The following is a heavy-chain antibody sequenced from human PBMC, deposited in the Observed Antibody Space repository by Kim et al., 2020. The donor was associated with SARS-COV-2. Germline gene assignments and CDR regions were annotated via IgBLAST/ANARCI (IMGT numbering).Heavy chain of an antibody. Sequence: ASVKVSCKASGYTFTGYFMHWVRQAPGQGLEWMGWINGNSGGTNFPQKFQGRITMTRDTSISTAYMELSRHRSDDTAVYYCARGTSSYYFDYMGQGTLVT. J-gene: IGHJ4*02. CDR2: INGNSGGT. CDR1: GYTFTGYF. V-gene: IGHV1-2*02. D-gene: IGHD3-10*01. CDR3: ARGTSSYYFDY.